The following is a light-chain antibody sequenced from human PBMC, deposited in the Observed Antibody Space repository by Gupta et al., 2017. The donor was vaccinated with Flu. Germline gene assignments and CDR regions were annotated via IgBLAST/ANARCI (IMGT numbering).Light chain of an antibody. CDR2: VDS. Sequence: KTARITCGGNNIGSKSVHWYQQKPGQAPVLVVYVDSDRPSGIPERFSGSNSGNTATLTISRVEAGDEADYYCQVWDTSSDHRGVFGGGTKLTVL. CDR3: QVWDTSSDHRGV. V-gene: IGLV3-21*03. CDR1: NIGSKS. J-gene: IGLJ3*02.